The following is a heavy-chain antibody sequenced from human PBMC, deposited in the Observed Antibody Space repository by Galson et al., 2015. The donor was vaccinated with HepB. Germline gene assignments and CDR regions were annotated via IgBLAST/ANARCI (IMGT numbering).Heavy chain of an antibody. J-gene: IGHJ6*02. CDR1: GYTFTSYG. D-gene: IGHD4-17*01. CDR3: ARASDGDYVNYYCGMDV. Sequence: SVKVSCKASGYTFTSYGISWVRQAPGQGLEWMGWISAYNGNTNYAQKLQGRVTMTTDTSTSTAYMELRSLRSDDTAVYYCARASDGDYVNYYCGMDVWGQGTTVTVSS. V-gene: IGHV1-18*04. CDR2: ISAYNGNT.